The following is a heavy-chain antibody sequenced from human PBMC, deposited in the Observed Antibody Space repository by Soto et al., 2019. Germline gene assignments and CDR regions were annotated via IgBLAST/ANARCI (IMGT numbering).Heavy chain of an antibody. CDR2: ISSTTNYI. J-gene: IGHJ4*02. CDR1: GFTFTRYS. V-gene: IGHV3-21*06. CDR3: ARESEDLTSNFDY. Sequence: GGSLRLSXAASGFTFTRYSMNWVRQAPGKGLEWVSSISSTTNYIYYGDSMKGRFTISRDNAKNSLYLEMNSLRAEDTAVYYCARESEDLTSNFDYWGQGTLVTVSA.